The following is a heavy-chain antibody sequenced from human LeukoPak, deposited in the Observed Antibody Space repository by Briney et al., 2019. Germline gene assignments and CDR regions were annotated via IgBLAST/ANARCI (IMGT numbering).Heavy chain of an antibody. D-gene: IGHD1-26*01. CDR1: GFTFSRFE. CDR3: VKGAPS. CDR2: ISSDGDNT. V-gene: IGHV3-64D*09. J-gene: IGHJ4*02. Sequence: GGSLRLSCSASGFTFSRFELYWVRQAPGKALEYVSAISSDGDNTYYADSLKGRFTISRDNSKNTLYLEMSSLRVEDTAVYYCVKGAPSWGQGTLVTVSS.